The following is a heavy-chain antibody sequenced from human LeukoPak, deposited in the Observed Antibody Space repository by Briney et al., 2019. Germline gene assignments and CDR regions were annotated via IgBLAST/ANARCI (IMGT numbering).Heavy chain of an antibody. CDR1: GFTFSSYG. CDR3: ARSTSWGDYYASGSYYNHYYFDY. J-gene: IGHJ4*02. Sequence: PGRSLRLSCAASGFTFSSYGMHWVRQAPGKGLEWVAVISYDGSDKYSADSVKGRFTISRDNSKNSLYLQMNSLRAEDTAVYYCARSTSWGDYYASGSYYNHYYFDYWGQGTLVTVSS. CDR2: ISYDGSDK. D-gene: IGHD3-10*01. V-gene: IGHV3-30*03.